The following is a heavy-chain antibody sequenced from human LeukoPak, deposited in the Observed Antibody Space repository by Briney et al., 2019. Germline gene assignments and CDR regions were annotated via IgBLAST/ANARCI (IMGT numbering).Heavy chain of an antibody. CDR1: GFTFSSYG. Sequence: GGSLRLSCAASGFTFSSYGMNWVRQAPGKGLEWVSPISSSSTYIYYADSVKGRFTISRDNAKSSLYLQMNSLRAEDTAVYYCARAPYYYYDSGSGTRVTGNPDYWGQGTLVTVSS. CDR2: ISSSSTYI. V-gene: IGHV3-21*01. CDR3: ARAPYYYYDSGSGTRVTGNPDY. J-gene: IGHJ4*02. D-gene: IGHD3-10*01.